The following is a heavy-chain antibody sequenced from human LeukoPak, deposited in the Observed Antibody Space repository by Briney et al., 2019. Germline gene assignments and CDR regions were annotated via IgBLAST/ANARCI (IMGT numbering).Heavy chain of an antibody. V-gene: IGHV1-2*02. CDR3: ARDPDDYGDDGWFDP. CDR2: INPNSGGT. D-gene: IGHD4-17*01. CDR1: GYTFTGYY. Sequence: ASVKASCKASGYTFTGYYMHWVRQAPGQGLEWTGWINPNSGGTNYAQKFQGRVTMTRDTSISTAYMELSRLRSDDTAVYYCARDPDDYGDDGWFDPWGQGTLVTVSS. J-gene: IGHJ5*02.